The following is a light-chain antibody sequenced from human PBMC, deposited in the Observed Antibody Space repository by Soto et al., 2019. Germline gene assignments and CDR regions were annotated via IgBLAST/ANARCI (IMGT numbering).Light chain of an antibody. Sequence: DIQMTQSPSTLSASVGERVTITCRASQSISSRLAWYQQKPGKAPKLLIYNASSLESGVPSRFSGSGSGTEFTLTISSLQPDDFATYYCQQYNSYPIFTFGPGTKVDIK. V-gene: IGKV1-5*03. CDR1: QSISSR. CDR3: QQYNSYPIFT. CDR2: NAS. J-gene: IGKJ3*01.